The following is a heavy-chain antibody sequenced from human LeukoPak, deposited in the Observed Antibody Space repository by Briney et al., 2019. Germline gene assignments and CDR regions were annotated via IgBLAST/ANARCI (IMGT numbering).Heavy chain of an antibody. D-gene: IGHD3-10*01. J-gene: IGHJ4*02. CDR1: GFTFSSYW. V-gene: IGHV3-7*01. CDR2: IKQDGSEK. Sequence: QPGGSLRLSCAASGFTFSSYWVSWVRQAPGKGLEWVANIKQDGSEKYYVDSVKGRFTISRDNAKNSLYLQMNSLRAEDTAVYYCARRIRMVRGFDYWGQGTLVTVSS. CDR3: ARRIRMVRGFDY.